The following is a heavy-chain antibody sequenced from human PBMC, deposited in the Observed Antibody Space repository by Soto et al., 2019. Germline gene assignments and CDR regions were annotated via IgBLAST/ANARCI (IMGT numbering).Heavy chain of an antibody. D-gene: IGHD1-26*01. CDR1: GYSFTSLD. Sequence: ASVKVSCKASGYSFTSLDINWVRQTAGQGLEWMGWMQPSTGRTGYAQKLQGRVTMTRDTSINTAYMELTTLTSDDTAFYYCARGVSAGVDYWGQGTLVTVSS. V-gene: IGHV1-8*01. CDR2: MQPSTGRT. J-gene: IGHJ4*02. CDR3: ARGVSAGVDY.